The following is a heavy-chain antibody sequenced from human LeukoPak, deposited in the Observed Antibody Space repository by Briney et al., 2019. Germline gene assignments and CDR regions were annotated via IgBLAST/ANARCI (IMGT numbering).Heavy chain of an antibody. J-gene: IGHJ4*02. CDR1: GFTFDDYA. CDR3: AGGDMLGYFDY. CDR2: ISWNSGSI. D-gene: IGHD3-16*01. Sequence: PGGSLRLSCAASGFTFDDYAMHWVRQAPGKALEWVSGISWNSGSIGYADSVKGRFTISRDNAKNSLYLQMNSLRAEDTALYYCAGGDMLGYFDYWGQGTLVTVSS. V-gene: IGHV3-9*01.